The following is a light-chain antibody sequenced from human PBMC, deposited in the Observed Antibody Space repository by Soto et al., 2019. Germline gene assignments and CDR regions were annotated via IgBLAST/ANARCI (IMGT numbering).Light chain of an antibody. J-gene: IGKJ1*01. Sequence: DIQMTQSPSTLSASVGDRVTITCRASQSISSWLAWCQQKPGKAPKLLIYKASSLDSGVPSRFSGSGSGTEFTLTISGLQPDDFATYYCQQYKSSPWTFGQGTKVEIK. V-gene: IGKV1-5*03. CDR1: QSISSW. CDR3: QQYKSSPWT. CDR2: KAS.